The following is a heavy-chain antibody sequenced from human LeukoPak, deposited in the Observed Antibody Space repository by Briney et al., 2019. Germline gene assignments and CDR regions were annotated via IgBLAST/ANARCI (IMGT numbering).Heavy chain of an antibody. CDR2: ISTSSSYI. Sequence: GGSLRLSCAASGFTFSSYSMNWVRQAPGKGLEWVSFISTSSSYIYYADSLKGRFTISRDNAKKSLYLQMNSLRAEDTAVYYCARDPYSGSYGNYYYYYMDVWGKGTTVTISS. V-gene: IGHV3-21*01. J-gene: IGHJ6*03. CDR1: GFTFSSYS. CDR3: ARDPYSGSYGNYYYYYMDV. D-gene: IGHD1-26*01.